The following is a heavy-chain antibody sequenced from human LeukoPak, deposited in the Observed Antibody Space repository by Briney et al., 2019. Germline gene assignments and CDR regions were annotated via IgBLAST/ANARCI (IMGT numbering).Heavy chain of an antibody. CDR1: GYTFTGYH. CDR2: INPNSGDT. Sequence: GASVKVSCKTSGYTFTGYHMHWVRQARGQGLEWMGRINPNSGDTNYAQKFQGRVTMTRDTSISTAYMELSRLTSDDTAMYYCARDYCSSTSCLFDYWGQGTLVTVSS. D-gene: IGHD2-2*01. CDR3: ARDYCSSTSCLFDY. V-gene: IGHV1-2*06. J-gene: IGHJ4*02.